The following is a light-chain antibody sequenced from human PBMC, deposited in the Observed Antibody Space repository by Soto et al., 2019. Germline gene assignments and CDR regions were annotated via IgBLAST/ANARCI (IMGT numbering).Light chain of an antibody. CDR2: DNN. J-gene: IGLJ1*01. Sequence: QSVLTQPPSVSAAPGQKVTISCSGSSSNIGNNYVSWYQQLPETAPKLLIYDNNKRPSGIPDRFSGSKSGTSATLGITGLQTGDEADYYCGTWDSSLSARGVFGTGTKVTVL. CDR1: SSNIGNNY. CDR3: GTWDSSLSARGV. V-gene: IGLV1-51*01.